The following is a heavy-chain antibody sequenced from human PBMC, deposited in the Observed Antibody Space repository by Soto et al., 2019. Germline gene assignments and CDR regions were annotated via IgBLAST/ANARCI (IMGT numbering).Heavy chain of an antibody. V-gene: IGHV3-33*01. Sequence: GGSLRLSCAASGFTFSDYGMHWVRQAPGKGLEWVAVIWYDGSNKYYADSAKGRFTISRDNSKNTLYLQMNSLRAEDTAVYYCARDPLHYDILTGYSPNYFDFWGQGTLVTVSS. CDR1: GFTFSDYG. D-gene: IGHD3-9*01. J-gene: IGHJ4*02. CDR3: ARDPLHYDILTGYSPNYFDF. CDR2: IWYDGSNK.